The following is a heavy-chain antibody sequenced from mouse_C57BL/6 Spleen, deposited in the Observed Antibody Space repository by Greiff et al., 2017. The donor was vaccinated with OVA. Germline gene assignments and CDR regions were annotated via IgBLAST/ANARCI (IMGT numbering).Heavy chain of an antibody. J-gene: IGHJ2*01. CDR1: GYTFTSYW. CDR2: IDPSDSET. V-gene: IGHV1-52*01. Sequence: QVQLKQPGAELVRPGSSVKLSCKASGYTFTSYWMHWVKQRPIQGLEWIGNIDPSDSETHYNQKFKDKATLTVDKSSSTAYMQLSSLTSEDSAVYYCARRGTGPYFDYWGQGTTLTVSS. D-gene: IGHD4-1*01. CDR3: ARRGTGPYFDY.